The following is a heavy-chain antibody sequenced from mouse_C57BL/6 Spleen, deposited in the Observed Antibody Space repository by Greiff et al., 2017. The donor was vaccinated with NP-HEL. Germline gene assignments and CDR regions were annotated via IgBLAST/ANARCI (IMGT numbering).Heavy chain of an antibody. J-gene: IGHJ1*03. V-gene: IGHV2-2*01. CDR2: IWSGGST. CDR1: GFSLTSYG. D-gene: IGHD1-1*01. CDR3: ARNRSSYVYFDV. Sequence: QVQLKQSGPGLVQPSQSLSITCTVSGFSLTSYGVHWVRQSPGKGLEWLGVIWSGGSTDYNAAFISRLSISKDNSKSQVFFKMNSLQADDTAIYYCARNRSSYVYFDVWGTGTTVTVAS.